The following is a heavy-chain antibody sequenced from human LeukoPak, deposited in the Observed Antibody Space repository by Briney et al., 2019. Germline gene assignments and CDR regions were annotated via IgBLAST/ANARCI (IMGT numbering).Heavy chain of an antibody. CDR3: AKDPGYYDILTGYFNWFDP. CDR1: GFTFSSYA. D-gene: IGHD3-9*01. Sequence: GGSLRLSCAASGFTFSSYAMSWVRRAPGKGLEWVSAISGSGGSTYYADSVKGRFTISRDNSKNTLYLQMNSLRAEDTAVYYCAKDPGYYDILTGYFNWFDPWGQGTLVTVSS. J-gene: IGHJ5*02. V-gene: IGHV3-23*01. CDR2: ISGSGGST.